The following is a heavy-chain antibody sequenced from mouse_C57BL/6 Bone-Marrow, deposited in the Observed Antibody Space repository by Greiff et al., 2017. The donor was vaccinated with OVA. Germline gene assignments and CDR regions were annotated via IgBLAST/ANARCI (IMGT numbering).Heavy chain of an antibody. CDR1: GFTFSDYY. V-gene: IGHV5-16*01. Sequence: DVHLVESEGGLVQPGSSMKLSCTASGFTFSDYYMAWVRQVPEKGLEWVANINYDGSSTYYLDSLKSRFIISRDNAKNILYLQMSSLKSEDTATYYCARGSSYLYAMDYWGQGTSVTVSS. J-gene: IGHJ4*01. D-gene: IGHD5-5*01. CDR3: ARGSSYLYAMDY. CDR2: INYDGSST.